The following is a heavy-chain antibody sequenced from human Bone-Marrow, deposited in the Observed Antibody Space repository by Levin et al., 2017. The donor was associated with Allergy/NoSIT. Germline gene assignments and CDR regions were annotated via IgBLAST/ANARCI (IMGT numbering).Heavy chain of an antibody. J-gene: IGHJ3*02. V-gene: IGHV1-2*06. D-gene: IGHD3-16*01. CDR1: GYIFTGFY. CDR2: IIPYNGVT. Sequence: AASVKVSCKTSGYIFTGFYMHWLRQAPGQGLEWMGRIIPYNGVTKSAQKFQGRVTMTRDTSISTAYMELSRLTSGDTAVYYCARQLPSPDEYVAFDIWGHGTMVTVSS. CDR3: ARQLPSPDEYVAFDI.